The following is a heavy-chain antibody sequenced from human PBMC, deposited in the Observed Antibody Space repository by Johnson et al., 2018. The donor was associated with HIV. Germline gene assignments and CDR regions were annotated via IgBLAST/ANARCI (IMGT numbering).Heavy chain of an antibody. CDR3: AKDIRLVSAYYDILSGTSFDAFDI. CDR1: GFTFSTYG. CDR2: IRSDGTNK. Sequence: QVQLVESGGGVVQPRGSLRLSCAAFGFTFSTYGIHWVRQAPGKGLAWVAFIRSDGTNKYYADFVKGRFSISRDNSKNTLYLQMNSLRVEDTAVYYCAKDIRLVSAYYDILSGTSFDAFDIWGQGTMVTVSS. V-gene: IGHV3-30*02. J-gene: IGHJ3*02. D-gene: IGHD3-9*01.